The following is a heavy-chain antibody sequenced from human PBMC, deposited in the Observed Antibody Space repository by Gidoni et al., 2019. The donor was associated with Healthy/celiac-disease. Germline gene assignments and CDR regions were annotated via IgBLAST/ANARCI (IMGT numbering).Heavy chain of an antibody. CDR1: GGSFSGYY. CDR2: INHSGST. CDR3: ARGGGYCSSTSCYYYYGMDV. J-gene: IGHJ6*02. V-gene: IGHV4-34*01. D-gene: IGHD2-2*01. Sequence: QVQLQQWGAGLLKPSATLSLTCAVYGGSFSGYYWSWIRQPPGKGLEWSGEINHSGSTNYNPSLKSRVTISVDTSKNQFSLKLSSVTAADTAVYYCARGGGYCSSTSCYYYYGMDVWGQGTTVTVSS.